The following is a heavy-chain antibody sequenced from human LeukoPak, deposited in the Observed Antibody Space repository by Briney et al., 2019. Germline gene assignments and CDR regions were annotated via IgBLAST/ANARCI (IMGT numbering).Heavy chain of an antibody. J-gene: IGHJ1*01. CDR2: INTDGSVT. CDR3: ARWTYASDVSGY. Sequence: PGGSLRLSCAASGFTFSTYWMHWVRRAPGKGLVWVSQINTDGSVTTYADSVKGRFTISRDNAKSTLYLQMNSLRAEDTAVYYCARWTYASDVSGYWGQGTLVTVSS. D-gene: IGHD3-16*01. CDR1: GFTFSTYW. V-gene: IGHV3-74*01.